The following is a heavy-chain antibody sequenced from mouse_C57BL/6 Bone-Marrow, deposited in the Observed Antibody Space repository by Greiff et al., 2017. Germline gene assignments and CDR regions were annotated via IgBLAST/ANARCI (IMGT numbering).Heavy chain of an antibody. CDR2: INYDGSST. D-gene: IGHD2-3*01. CDR3: ARRAYDGLYYFDY. CDR1: GFTFSDYY. J-gene: IGHJ2*01. Sequence: EVKLLESEGGLVQPGSSMKLSCTASGFTFSDYYMAWVRQVPEKGLEWVANINYDGSSTYYLDSLKSRFIISRDNAKNILYLQMSSLKSEDTATYYCARRAYDGLYYFDYWGQGTTLTVSS. V-gene: IGHV5-16*01.